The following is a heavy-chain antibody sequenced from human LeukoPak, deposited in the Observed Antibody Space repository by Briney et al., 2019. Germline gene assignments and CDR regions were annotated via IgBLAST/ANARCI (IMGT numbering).Heavy chain of an antibody. CDR2: ISWNSGSI. Sequence: GGSLRLSCAASGFTFDDYAMHWVRQAPGKGLEWVSGISWNSGSIGYADSVKGRFTISRDNAKNSLYLQMNSLRAEDTALYYCAKVNEGRFYYYSGMDVWGKGTTVTVSS. V-gene: IGHV3-9*01. J-gene: IGHJ6*04. CDR3: AKVNEGRFYYYSGMDV. CDR1: GFTFDDYA.